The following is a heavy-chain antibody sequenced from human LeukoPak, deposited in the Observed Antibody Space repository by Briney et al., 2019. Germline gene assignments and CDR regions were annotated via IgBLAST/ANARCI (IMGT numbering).Heavy chain of an antibody. V-gene: IGHV4-34*01. J-gene: IGHJ4*02. CDR3: ARVPLRFLEPFDY. D-gene: IGHD3-3*01. CDR1: GGSFIGYC. CDR2: INHSGGA. Sequence: SETLSLTCAVYGGSFIGYCWSWIRQPPGKGLEWIGEINHSGGANYNPSLKSRVTVSADTSKSQFSLKLGSVTAADTAVYYCARVPLRFLEPFDYWGQGTLVTVSS.